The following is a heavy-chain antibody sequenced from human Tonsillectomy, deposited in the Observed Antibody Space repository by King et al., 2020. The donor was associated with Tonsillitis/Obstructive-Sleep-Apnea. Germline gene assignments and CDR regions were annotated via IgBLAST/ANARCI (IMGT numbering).Heavy chain of an antibody. CDR3: ARDSKQVLEWFDY. J-gene: IGHJ4*02. CDR1: GFTFSSYW. CDR2: IKQDGSEK. Sequence: VQLVESGGGLVQPGGSLRLSCAASGFTFSSYWMSWVRQAPGKGLEWVANIKQDGSEKYYVDSVKGRFTISRDNSKNSLYLQMNSLRAEDTAVYYCARDSKQVLEWFDYWGQGTLVTVSS. D-gene: IGHD3-3*01. V-gene: IGHV3-7*03.